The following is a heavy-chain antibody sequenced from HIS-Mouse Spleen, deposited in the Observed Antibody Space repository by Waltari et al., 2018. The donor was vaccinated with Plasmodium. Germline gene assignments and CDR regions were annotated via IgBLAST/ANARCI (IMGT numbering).Heavy chain of an antibody. V-gene: IGHV3-53*01. CDR2: IYIGGRT. J-gene: IGHJ3*02. CDR3: ARGMKSSSSAFDI. D-gene: IGHD6-6*01. Sequence: EVQLVESGGGLIQPGGSLRLSCAASGFTVSSNYMSWVRQAPGKGLKLVSVIYIGGRTYYADAVKGRFTISRDNSKNTLYLQMNSLRAEDTAVYYCARGMKSSSSAFDIWGQGTMVTVSS. CDR1: GFTVSSNY.